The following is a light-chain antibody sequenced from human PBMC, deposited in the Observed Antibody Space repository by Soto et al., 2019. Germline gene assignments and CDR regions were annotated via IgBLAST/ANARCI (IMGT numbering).Light chain of an antibody. Sequence: DMQMTQSPSTLSASVGDRVTITCRASQSISSWLAWYQQKPGKAPKLLIYKASSLESGVPSRFSGSGSGTEFTLTISSLQPDDFATYYCQQYSTSYRPFGQGTRVELK. J-gene: IGKJ1*01. V-gene: IGKV1-5*03. CDR1: QSISSW. CDR3: QQYSTSYRP. CDR2: KAS.